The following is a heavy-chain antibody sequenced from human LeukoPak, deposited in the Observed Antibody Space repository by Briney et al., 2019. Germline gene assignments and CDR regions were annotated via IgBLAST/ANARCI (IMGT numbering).Heavy chain of an antibody. CDR2: ISPTGSTT. V-gene: IGHV3-74*01. CDR1: GFSFSGHW. D-gene: IGHD6-6*01. CDR3: ARGPNSNWSGLDF. J-gene: IGHJ4*02. Sequence: AGGSLRLSCIASGFSFSGHWMHWARQLPGKGLVWVSRISPTGSTTSYADSVKGRFTVPRDNAKNTLYLQVNNLRAEDTAVYYCARGPNSNWSGLDFWGQGTLLTVSS.